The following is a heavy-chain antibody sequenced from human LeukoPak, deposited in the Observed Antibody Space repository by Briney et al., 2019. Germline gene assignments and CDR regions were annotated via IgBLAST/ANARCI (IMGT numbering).Heavy chain of an antibody. CDR1: GGSISSYY. CDR2: IYYSGST. Sequence: PSETLSLTCTVSGGSISSYYWSWIRQPPGKGLEWIGYIYYSGSTNCNPSLKSRVTISVDTSKNQFSLKLSSVTAADTAVYYCARDVLAAAGTELWGQGTLVTVSS. J-gene: IGHJ4*02. D-gene: IGHD6-13*01. V-gene: IGHV4-59*01. CDR3: ARDVLAAAGTEL.